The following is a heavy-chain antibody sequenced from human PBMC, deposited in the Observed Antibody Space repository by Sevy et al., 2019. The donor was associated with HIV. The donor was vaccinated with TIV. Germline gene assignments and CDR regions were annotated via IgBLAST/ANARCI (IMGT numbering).Heavy chain of an antibody. V-gene: IGHV4-4*02. J-gene: IGHJ4*02. Sequence: SETLSLTCAVSGGSISSTNWWCWVRQPPGKGLGWIGEVYDGGSTNYNPSLKSRVSISVDKAKNQFSVKLSSVTAADTAVYYCAREKTTAFAFDLWGQGALVTVSS. CDR2: VYDGGST. D-gene: IGHD4-17*01. CDR1: GGSISSTNW. CDR3: AREKTTAFAFDL.